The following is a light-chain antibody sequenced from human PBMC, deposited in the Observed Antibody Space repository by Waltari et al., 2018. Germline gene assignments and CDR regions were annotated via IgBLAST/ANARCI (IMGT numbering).Light chain of an antibody. CDR1: SSDVGGDDS. V-gene: IGLV2-14*03. CDR3: SSQSTKNGVI. CDR2: DVN. Sequence: QSALTQPASVSGSPGQSITIPCTGSSSDVGGDDSVSWYEDHPGQAPTVIIYDVNKRPSGVSDRFSGSKSGNTASLTISGLQAEDEATFYCSSQSTKNGVIFGGGTKVTVL. J-gene: IGLJ2*01.